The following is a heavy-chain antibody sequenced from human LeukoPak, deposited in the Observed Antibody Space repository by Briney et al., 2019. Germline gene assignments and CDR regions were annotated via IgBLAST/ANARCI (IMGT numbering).Heavy chain of an antibody. CDR2: FIPILGIA. J-gene: IGHJ3*02. CDR1: GGTFSSYA. V-gene: IGHV1-69*04. CDR3: ARLGIAAAGDAFGI. Sequence: ASVKVSCKASGGTFSSYAISWVRQAPGQGLEWMGRFIPILGIANYAQKFQGRVTITADKSTSTAYMELSSLRSEDTAVYYCARLGIAAAGDAFGIWGQGTMVTVSS. D-gene: IGHD6-13*01.